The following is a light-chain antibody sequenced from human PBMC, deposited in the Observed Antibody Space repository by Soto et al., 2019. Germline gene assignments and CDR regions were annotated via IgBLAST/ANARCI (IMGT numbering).Light chain of an antibody. CDR2: EAS. J-gene: IGKJ4*01. CDR1: QNIGIS. Sequence: EIIMTQSPATLSVSPEERATLSCRASQNIGISLAWYQQKPGQAPRLLIYEASIRATGAPARFSGSGSGTEFTLTISRLQSEDFAVYYCQHYKNWPLTFGRGTTVEIK. CDR3: QHYKNWPLT. V-gene: IGKV3-15*01.